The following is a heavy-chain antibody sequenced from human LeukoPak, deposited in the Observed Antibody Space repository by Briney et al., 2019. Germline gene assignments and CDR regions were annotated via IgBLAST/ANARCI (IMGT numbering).Heavy chain of an antibody. J-gene: IGHJ2*01. V-gene: IGHV1-69*13. CDR3: ARHDSGYCSGGSCYSGDWYFDL. Sequence: SVKVSCKASGGTFSSYAISWVRQAPGQGLEWMGGIIPIFGTANYARKFQGRVTITADESTSTAYMELSSLRSEDTAVYYCARHDSGYCSGGSCYSGDWYFDLWGRGTLVTVSS. CDR1: GGTFSSYA. CDR2: IIPIFGTA. D-gene: IGHD2-15*01.